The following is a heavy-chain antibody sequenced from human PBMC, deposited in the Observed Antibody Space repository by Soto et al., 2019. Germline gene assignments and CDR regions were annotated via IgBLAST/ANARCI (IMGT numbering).Heavy chain of an antibody. D-gene: IGHD3-10*01. CDR1: GGSFSGYY. V-gene: IGHV4-34*01. CDR2: INHSGST. J-gene: IGHJ4*02. CDR3: ARGPPRSMVRGVIRVFDY. Sequence: SETLSLTCAVYGGSFSGYYWIWIRQPPGKGLEWIGEINHSGSTNYNPSLKSRVTISVDTSKNQFSLKLSSVTAADTAVYYCARGPPRSMVRGVIRVFDYWGQGTLVTVSS.